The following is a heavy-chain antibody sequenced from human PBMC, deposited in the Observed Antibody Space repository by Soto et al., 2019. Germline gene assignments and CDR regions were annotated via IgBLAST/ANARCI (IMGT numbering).Heavy chain of an antibody. D-gene: IGHD5-12*01. CDR3: ACCIQPWLRRINNGYSG. V-gene: IGHV1-69*12. CDR2: IIPMLGTA. CDR1: GGTFSTYA. Sequence: QVQLVQSGAAVKKPESSVKVSCKAPGGTFSTYAISWVRQAHGQGLEWMGGIIPMLGTANYAQRFQDRVTITADESTNTVYMELSLLISEDTAVYFCACCIQPWLRRINNGYSGWGQGTLVTVSS. J-gene: IGHJ4*02.